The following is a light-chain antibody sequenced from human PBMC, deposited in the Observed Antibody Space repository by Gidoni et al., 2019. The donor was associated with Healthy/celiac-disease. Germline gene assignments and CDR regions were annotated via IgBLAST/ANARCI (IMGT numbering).Light chain of an antibody. V-gene: IGLV3-1*01. J-gene: IGLJ2*01. Sequence: SYELTQPPSVSVSPGRTASIPCSGDKLGDKYACWYQQKPGQSPVLVIYQDSKRPSGIPERFSGSNSGNTATLTISGTQAMDEADYYCQAWDSSTLVVFGGGTKLTVL. CDR3: QAWDSSTLVV. CDR2: QDS. CDR1: KLGDKY.